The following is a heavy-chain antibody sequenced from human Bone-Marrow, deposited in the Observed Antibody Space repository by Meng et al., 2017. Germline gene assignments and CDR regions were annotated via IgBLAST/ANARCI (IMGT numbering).Heavy chain of an antibody. CDR1: GYTFTSYA. Sequence: ASVKVSCKASGYTFTSYAMNWVRQAPGQGLEWMGRINPNSGGTNYAQKFQGRVTMTRDTSMSTAYMELSRLRSDDTAVDYCARLYSGSYLGSGYFEYWGQGTRVTVSS. D-gene: IGHD1-26*01. J-gene: IGHJ4*02. V-gene: IGHV1-2*06. CDR2: INPNSGGT. CDR3: ARLYSGSYLGSGYFEY.